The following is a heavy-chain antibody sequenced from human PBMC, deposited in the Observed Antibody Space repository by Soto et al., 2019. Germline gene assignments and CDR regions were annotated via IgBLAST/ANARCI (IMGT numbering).Heavy chain of an antibody. CDR3: ARDKITGVFDY. CDR1: GGSFSGYY. J-gene: IGHJ4*02. D-gene: IGHD2-8*02. CDR2: INHSGST. Sequence: QVQLQQWGAGLLKPSETLSLTCAVYGGSFSGYYRTWILQPPGTGLECIGEINHSGSTNYNPSLKSRVTISIDTSKNQFSLKLTSVTAADTAVYYCARDKITGVFDYWGQGTLVTVSS. V-gene: IGHV4-34*01.